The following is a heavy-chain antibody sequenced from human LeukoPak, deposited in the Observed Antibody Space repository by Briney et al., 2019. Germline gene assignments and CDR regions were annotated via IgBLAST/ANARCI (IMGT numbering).Heavy chain of an antibody. V-gene: IGHV1-2*02. CDR3: ARGFDYYDSSGYNSDAFDI. CDR1: GYTFSDYY. CDR2: INPNSGDT. J-gene: IGHJ3*02. D-gene: IGHD3-22*01. Sequence: ASVKVSCKTSGYTFSDYYIHWIRQAPGQGLEWVGWINPNSGDTDYAQKFQGRVTVTRDTSISTAYMELSRLRYDDTAVYYCARGFDYYDSSGYNSDAFDIWGQGTMVTVSS.